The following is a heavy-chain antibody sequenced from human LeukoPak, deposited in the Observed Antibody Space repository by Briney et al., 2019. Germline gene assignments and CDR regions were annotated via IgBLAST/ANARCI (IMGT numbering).Heavy chain of an antibody. CDR1: GFTFSFYE. V-gene: IGHV3-48*03. Sequence: GGSLRLSCAASGFTFSFYEMNWVRQAPGKGLEWVSYISSSGSTIYYADSVKGRFTISRDNSKNTLYLQMNSLRAEDTAVYYCARDRVFANYRAFDIWGQGTMVTVSS. CDR3: ARDRVFANYRAFDI. J-gene: IGHJ3*02. CDR2: ISSSGSTI. D-gene: IGHD4/OR15-4a*01.